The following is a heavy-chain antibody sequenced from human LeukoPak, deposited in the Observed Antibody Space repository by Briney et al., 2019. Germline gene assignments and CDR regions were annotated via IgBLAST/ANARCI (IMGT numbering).Heavy chain of an antibody. J-gene: IGHJ4*02. Sequence: PGGSLRLSCRTSGLSFSSYWMSWVRQAPGKGLEWVAHIKHDGTEEYYVDSVKGRFTISRDNAKNTLYLQMNSLRAEDTAVYYCARELPFDYWDQGTLVTVSS. D-gene: IGHD2-15*01. V-gene: IGHV3-7*01. CDR2: IKHDGTEE. CDR3: ARELPFDY. CDR1: GLSFSSYW.